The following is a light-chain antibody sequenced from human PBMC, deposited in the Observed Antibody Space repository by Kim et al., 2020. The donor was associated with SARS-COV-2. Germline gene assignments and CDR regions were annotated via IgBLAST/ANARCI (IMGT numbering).Light chain of an antibody. CDR2: GAS. Sequence: ASVGHRVTITCRASQDIRNDLGWYQQNPGRAPKRLIYGASNVQSGVPSRFSGSGSETEFTLTINSLQPEDFATYFCIQHRTYPITFGQGTRLEIK. J-gene: IGKJ5*01. CDR3: IQHRTYPIT. V-gene: IGKV1-17*01. CDR1: QDIRND.